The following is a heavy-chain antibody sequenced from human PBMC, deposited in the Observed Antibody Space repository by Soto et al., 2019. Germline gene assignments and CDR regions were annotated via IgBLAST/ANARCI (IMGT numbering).Heavy chain of an antibody. D-gene: IGHD3-16*01. CDR2: IYYSGST. Sequence: QLQLQESGPGLVKPSETLSLTCTVSGGSISSSSYYWGWIRQPPGKGLEWIGSIYYSGSTYYNPSVKSRVTISVDTSKNQFSLKLSSVTAADTAVYYCASSMGEGDWFDPWGQGTLVTVSS. J-gene: IGHJ5*02. CDR3: ASSMGEGDWFDP. V-gene: IGHV4-39*01. CDR1: GGSISSSSYY.